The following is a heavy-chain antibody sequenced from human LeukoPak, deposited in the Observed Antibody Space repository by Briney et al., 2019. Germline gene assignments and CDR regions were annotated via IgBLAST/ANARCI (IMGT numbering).Heavy chain of an antibody. V-gene: IGHV3-53*01. CDR1: GFTVSSNY. CDR2: IYSGGST. D-gene: IGHD3-22*01. CDR3: ARSHLGPYYYDSSGYYRYYFDY. Sequence: GGSLRLSCAASGFTVSSNYMSWVRQAPGKGLEWVSVIYSGGSTYYADSVKGRFTISRDNSKNTLYLQMNSLRAVDTAVYYCARSHLGPYYYDSSGYYRYYFDYWGQGTLVTVSS. J-gene: IGHJ4*02.